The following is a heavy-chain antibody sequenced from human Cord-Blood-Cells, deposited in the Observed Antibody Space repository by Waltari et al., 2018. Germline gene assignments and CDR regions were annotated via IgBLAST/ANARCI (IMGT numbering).Heavy chain of an antibody. D-gene: IGHD3-16*01. CDR1: GYTLTALS. Sequence: QVQLVQSGAEVKKPGASVKVSCKVSGYTLTALSMHWVRQAPGKGLEWMGGFDPEDGETIYAQKFQGRGTVTEDTSTETAYMELSSLRSEDTAVYYCATGPDYDYVWGSYSDYWGQGTLVTVSS. CDR3: ATGPDYDYVWGSYSDY. V-gene: IGHV1-24*01. CDR2: FDPEDGET. J-gene: IGHJ4*02.